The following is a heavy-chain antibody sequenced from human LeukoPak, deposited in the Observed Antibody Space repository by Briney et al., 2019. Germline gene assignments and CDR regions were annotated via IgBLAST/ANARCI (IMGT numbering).Heavy chain of an antibody. Sequence: ASVKVSCKASGYTFTSYYMHWVRQAPGQGLEWKGIINPSGVSTSYAQKFQGRVTITRNTSISTAYMELSSLRSEDTAVYYCARSRMVRGVKTYFDYWGQGTLVTVSS. D-gene: IGHD3-10*01. J-gene: IGHJ4*02. CDR1: GYTFTSYY. CDR3: ARSRMVRGVKTYFDY. CDR2: INPSGVST. V-gene: IGHV1-46*01.